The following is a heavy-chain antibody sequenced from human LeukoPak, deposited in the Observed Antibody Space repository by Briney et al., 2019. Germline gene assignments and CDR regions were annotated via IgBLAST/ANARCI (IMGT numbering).Heavy chain of an antibody. J-gene: IGHJ4*02. CDR1: GGSTSSYY. Sequence: ASETLSLTCTVSGGSTSSYYWSWIRQPAGKGLEWIGRIYTSGSTNYNPSLKSRVTISVDTSKNQFSLKLSSVTAADTAVYYCARQAIVYFDYWGQGTLVTVSS. CDR3: ARQAIVYFDY. V-gene: IGHV4-4*07. D-gene: IGHD1-26*01. CDR2: IYTSGST.